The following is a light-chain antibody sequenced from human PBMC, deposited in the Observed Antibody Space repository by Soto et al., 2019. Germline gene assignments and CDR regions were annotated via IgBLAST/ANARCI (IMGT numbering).Light chain of an antibody. J-gene: IGKJ1*01. CDR3: LQHNTYPRT. CDR2: AAS. CDR1: QGIRND. Sequence: DIQMTQSPSSRSASVGDTVTITGRASQGIRNDLGWFQQKPGRAPKRLIYAASSLQDGVPSRFSGGGSGTEFTLTISSLQAEDFATYYCLQHNTYPRTFGQGTKVEIK. V-gene: IGKV1-17*01.